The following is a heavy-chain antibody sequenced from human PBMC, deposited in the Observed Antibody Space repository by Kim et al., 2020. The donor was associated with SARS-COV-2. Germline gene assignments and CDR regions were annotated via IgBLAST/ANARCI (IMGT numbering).Heavy chain of an antibody. Sequence: ASVKVSYKTSGDTSRKNGFNWMRQAPGQGLEWMGWISTKDGDTNYALKFQDRVMMTTDSSTTTVYMELRSLKSDDTAVYYCVRGTWGDINDYWGQGTLVTVSS. CDR3: VRGTWGDINDY. CDR1: GDTSRKNG. CDR2: ISTKDGDT. V-gene: IGHV1-18*01. D-gene: IGHD3-16*01. J-gene: IGHJ4*02.